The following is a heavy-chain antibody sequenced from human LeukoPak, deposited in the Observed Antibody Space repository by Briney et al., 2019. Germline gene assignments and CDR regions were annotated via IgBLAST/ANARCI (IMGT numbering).Heavy chain of an antibody. D-gene: IGHD3-22*01. CDR2: IYHSGST. V-gene: IGHV4-39*02. CDR1: SGSISSSSYY. Sequence: PSETLSLTCTISSGSISSSSYYWGWIRQPPGKGLEWIADIYHSGSTYYNPSLKSRVSISIDTSNNHFSLRLSSVTAADTALYYCARRRYYDSTGYLDWGQGTLVTVSS. J-gene: IGHJ1*01. CDR3: ARRRYYDSTGYLD.